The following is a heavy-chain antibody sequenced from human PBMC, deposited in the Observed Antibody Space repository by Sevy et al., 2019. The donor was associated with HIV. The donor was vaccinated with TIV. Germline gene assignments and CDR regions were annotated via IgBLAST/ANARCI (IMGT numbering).Heavy chain of an antibody. CDR2: INPSGGST. V-gene: IGHV1-46*01. CDR3: AREGQLWSFDP. CDR1: GYTFTSYY. D-gene: IGHD5-18*01. J-gene: IGHJ5*02. Sequence: ASVKVSCKASGYTFTSYYMHWVRQAPGQGLEWMGIINPSGGSTSYAQKFQGRVTMTRETSTCTVYMELSSLRSEDTAVYYCAREGQLWSFDPWGQGTPVTVSS.